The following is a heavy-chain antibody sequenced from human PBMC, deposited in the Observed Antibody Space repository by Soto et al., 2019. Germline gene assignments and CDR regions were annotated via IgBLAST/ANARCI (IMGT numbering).Heavy chain of an antibody. V-gene: IGHV4-59*08. CDR2: IYYSGST. CDR3: ARHVHTAYSSTFDP. Sequence: PLETPFLTWTVPGGSNSSLFWCWVRQPPGKVLEWIGYIYYSGSTNYNPSLKSRVTISVDTSKNQFSLKLSSVTAADTAVYYCARHVHTAYSSTFDPWGQGTLVTVSS. D-gene: IGHD6-13*01. J-gene: IGHJ5*02. CDR1: GGSNSSLF.